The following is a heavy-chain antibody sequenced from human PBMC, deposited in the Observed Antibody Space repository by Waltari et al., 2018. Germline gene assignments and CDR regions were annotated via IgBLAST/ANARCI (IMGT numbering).Heavy chain of an antibody. CDR1: GGSISSYY. Sequence: QVQLQESGPGLVKPSETLSLTCTVSGGSISSYYWSWIRQPAGKGLEWIGRIYTSGSTNYNPCLKSRVTMSVDTAKNQFSLKLSSVTAADTAVYYCAREDIVVVPAAIRGGDYYYGMDVWGQGTTVTVSS. V-gene: IGHV4-4*07. CDR2: IYTSGST. J-gene: IGHJ6*02. D-gene: IGHD2-2*02. CDR3: AREDIVVVPAAIRGGDYYYGMDV.